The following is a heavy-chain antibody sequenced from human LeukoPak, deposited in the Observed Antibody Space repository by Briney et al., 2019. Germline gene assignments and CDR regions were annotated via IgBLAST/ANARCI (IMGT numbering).Heavy chain of an antibody. CDR2: IRSNADNYAT. D-gene: IGHD3-10*01. Sequence: GGSLRLSCAVSGFTFSGFAMHWVRQDSGKGLEWVGGIRSNADNYATVYAASVKGRFTISRDDSKNTAYLQMNSLKTEDTAVYYWSRHKSGGITMIRGVRDYSYMDVWGKGTTVTVSS. CDR3: SRHKSGGITMIRGVRDYSYMDV. CDR1: GFTFSGFA. V-gene: IGHV3-73*01. J-gene: IGHJ6*03.